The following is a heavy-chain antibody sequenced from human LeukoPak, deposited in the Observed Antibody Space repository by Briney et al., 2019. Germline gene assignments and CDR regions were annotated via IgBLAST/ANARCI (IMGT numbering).Heavy chain of an antibody. CDR1: GGSFSGYY. D-gene: IGHD6-19*01. CDR3: ASQSSGWYFRLDY. J-gene: IGHJ4*02. V-gene: IGHV4-34*01. CDR2: INHSGST. Sequence: PSETLSLTRAVYGGSFSGYYWSWIRQPPGKGLEWIGEINHSGSTNYNPSLKSRVTISVDTSKNQFSLKLSSVTAADTAVYYCASQSSGWYFRLDYWGQGTLVTVSS.